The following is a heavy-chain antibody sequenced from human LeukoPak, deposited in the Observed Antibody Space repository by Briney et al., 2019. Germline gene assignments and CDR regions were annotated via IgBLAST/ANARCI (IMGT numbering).Heavy chain of an antibody. V-gene: IGHV3-23*01. CDR1: GFTFSSYS. J-gene: IGHJ4*02. CDR3: ARDGRSGWNDHDY. CDR2: ITNSGGST. D-gene: IGHD6-19*01. Sequence: GGSLRLSCAASGFTFSSYSMSWVRQAPGKGLEWVSGITNSGGSTYYADSVKGRFTISRDNSKSTLYLQMNSLRAEDTAVYYCARDGRSGWNDHDYWGQGTLVTVSS.